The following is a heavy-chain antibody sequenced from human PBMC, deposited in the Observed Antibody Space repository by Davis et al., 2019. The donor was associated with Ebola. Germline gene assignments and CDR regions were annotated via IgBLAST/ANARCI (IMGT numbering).Heavy chain of an antibody. J-gene: IGHJ4*02. V-gene: IGHV3-30*02. D-gene: IGHD5-18*01. CDR1: GFTFNIFD. CDR2: VRSHGSDD. CDR3: ARDLRRGDTAMEADY. Sequence: GGSLRLSCAASGFTFNIFDMHWVRQAPGRGLEWVAFVRSHGSDDHYADSVKGRFTISRDNAKNSLYLQMNSLRAEDTAVYYCARDLRRGDTAMEADYWGQGTLVTVSS.